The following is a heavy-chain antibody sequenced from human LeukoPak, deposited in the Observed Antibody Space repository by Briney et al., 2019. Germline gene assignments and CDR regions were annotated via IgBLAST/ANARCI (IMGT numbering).Heavy chain of an antibody. J-gene: IGHJ4*02. V-gene: IGHV4-30-4*01. D-gene: IGHD3-22*01. Sequence: SETLSLTCTVSGDSISRGAYYWSWIRQPPPGKGLEWIGYIYYSGSTYYNPSLKSRVTISVDTSKNQFSLKLSSVTAADTAVYYCARGYDSSGYYFDYWAREPWSPSPQ. CDR2: IYYSGST. CDR3: ARGYDSSGYYFDY. CDR1: GDSISRGAYY.